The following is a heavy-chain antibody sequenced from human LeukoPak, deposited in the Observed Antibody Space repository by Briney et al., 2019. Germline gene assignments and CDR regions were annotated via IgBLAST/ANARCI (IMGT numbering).Heavy chain of an antibody. D-gene: IGHD1-26*01. Sequence: GGSLRLSCAASGFTFSSYGVHWVRQAPGKGLEWVAVISYDGNNEYYADSVKGRFTISRDNFKNTLYLQMSSLRAEDTAVYYCAGQGAMTGRVDYFQHWGQGTLVTVSS. V-gene: IGHV3-30*03. J-gene: IGHJ1*01. CDR3: AGQGAMTGRVDYFQH. CDR2: ISYDGNNE. CDR1: GFTFSSYG.